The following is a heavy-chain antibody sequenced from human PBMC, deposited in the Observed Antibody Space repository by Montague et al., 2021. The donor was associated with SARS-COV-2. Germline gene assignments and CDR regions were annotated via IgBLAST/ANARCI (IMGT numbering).Heavy chain of an antibody. CDR1: GGSFSGYY. Sequence: SETLSLTCAVYGGSFSGYYWSWIRQPPGKGLEWIGEINHSGSTNYNPSLKSRATISVDTSKNRFSLTLGSVTAADTAVYYCARVRYYGSGTSLGMDVWGQGTTVTVSS. V-gene: IGHV4-34*01. J-gene: IGHJ6*02. CDR2: INHSGST. CDR3: ARVRYYGSGTSLGMDV. D-gene: IGHD3-10*01.